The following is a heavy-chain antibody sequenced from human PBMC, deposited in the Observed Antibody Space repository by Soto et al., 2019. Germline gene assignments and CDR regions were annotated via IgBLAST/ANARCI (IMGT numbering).Heavy chain of an antibody. CDR1: GFTFSAYE. V-gene: IGHV3-48*03. CDR2: ISSGYTV. J-gene: IGHJ5*02. CDR3: TRGQFLEMFDP. D-gene: IGHD3-3*01. Sequence: PGGSLRLSCTASGFTFSAYEMNWVRQAPGKGPEWVSHISSGYTVFYADSVKGRFTISRDNAKNSLFLQMNSLRAEDTAVYYCTRGQFLEMFDPWGQGTLVTVSS.